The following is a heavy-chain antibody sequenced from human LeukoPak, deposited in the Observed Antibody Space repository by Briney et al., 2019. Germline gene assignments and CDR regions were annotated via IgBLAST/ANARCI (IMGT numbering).Heavy chain of an antibody. Sequence: SETLSLTCTVSGGSISSSSYYWGWIRQPPGKGLEWIGSIYYSGSTYYNPSLKSRVTISVDTSKNQFSLKLSSVTAADTAVYYCARYDFNKFFDYWGQGTLVTVSS. J-gene: IGHJ4*02. CDR1: GGSISSSSYY. CDR3: ARYDFNKFFDY. V-gene: IGHV4-39*07. CDR2: IYYSGST. D-gene: IGHD3-3*01.